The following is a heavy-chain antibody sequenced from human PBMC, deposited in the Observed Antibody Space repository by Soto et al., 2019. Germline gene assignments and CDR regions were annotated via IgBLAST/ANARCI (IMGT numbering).Heavy chain of an antibody. CDR2: INHSGGT. CDR1: GGSFCAYY. Sequence: PSETLSLTCAVYGGSFCAYYWRWIRQPPGKGLEWIGEINHSGGTSYNPSLKSRVTISVDTSKSQFSLKLTSVTAADRAVYYCARGSVDTVDSSGFYEYWGQVTPVTVS. V-gene: IGHV4-34*01. CDR3: ARGSVDTVDSSGFYEY. J-gene: IGHJ4*02. D-gene: IGHD3-22*01.